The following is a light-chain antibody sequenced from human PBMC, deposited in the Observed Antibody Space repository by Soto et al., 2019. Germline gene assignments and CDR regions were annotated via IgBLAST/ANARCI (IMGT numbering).Light chain of an antibody. Sequence: EIVLTQSPATLSLSPGERATLSCRASQSVSSYLAWYQQKPGQAPRLLIYDASNRATGIPARFSGSGSGTDFTLTICSLKPEDFAVYYCQQRSNWRGLTFGGGTKV. CDR3: QQRSNWRGLT. J-gene: IGKJ4*01. CDR2: DAS. V-gene: IGKV3-11*01. CDR1: QSVSSY.